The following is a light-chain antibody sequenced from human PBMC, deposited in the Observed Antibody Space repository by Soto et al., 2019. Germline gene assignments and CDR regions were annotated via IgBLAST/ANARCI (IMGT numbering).Light chain of an antibody. CDR3: QQRSNWLIT. J-gene: IGKJ5*01. CDR1: QSVSSY. Sequence: EIVLTQSPATLSLPPGERATLSCRASQSVSSYLAWYQQKPGQAPRLLIYDASNRATGIPARFSGSGSGTDFTLTISSREPEDLAVYYCQQRSNWLITFGQGTRLEIK. V-gene: IGKV3-11*01. CDR2: DAS.